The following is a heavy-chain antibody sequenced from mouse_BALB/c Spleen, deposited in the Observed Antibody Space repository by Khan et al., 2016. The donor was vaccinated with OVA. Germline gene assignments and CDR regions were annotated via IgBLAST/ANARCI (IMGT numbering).Heavy chain of an antibody. V-gene: IGHV3-2*02. CDR2: ISYSGGT. CDR1: GYSITSGYA. Sequence: EVQLQESGPGLVKPSQSLSLTCTVTGYSITSGYAWNWIRQFPGNKLEWMGYISYSGGTSYNPSLKSRISITRDTSKNQFFLQLNSVTTEDTATYYDARGNYYGYYFDYWGQGTTLTVSS. D-gene: IGHD1-1*01. J-gene: IGHJ2*01. CDR3: ARGNYYGYYFDY.